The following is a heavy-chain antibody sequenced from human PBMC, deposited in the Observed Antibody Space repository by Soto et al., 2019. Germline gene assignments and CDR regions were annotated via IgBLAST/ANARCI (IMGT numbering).Heavy chain of an antibody. J-gene: IGHJ4*02. CDR2: IYYSGST. D-gene: IGHD5-18*01. Sequence: QVQLQESGPGLVKPSQTLSLTCTVSGGSISSGGYYWSWIRQHPGKGLEWIGYIYYSGSTYYSPSLQRRVTISVDTSKNQFSLKLSSVTAADTAVYYCARSGYSYGPNPLLYWGQGTLVTVSS. CDR1: GGSISSGGYY. V-gene: IGHV4-31*03. CDR3: ARSGYSYGPNPLLY.